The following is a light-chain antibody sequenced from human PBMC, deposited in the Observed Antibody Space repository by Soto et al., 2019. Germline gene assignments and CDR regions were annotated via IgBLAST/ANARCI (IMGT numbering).Light chain of an antibody. CDR2: DAS. V-gene: IGKV1-5*01. J-gene: IGKJ2*01. Sequence: DVKMTQSPSTLSASVGERVTITCRASQSISSWLAWYQQKPGKAPKLLIYDASSLESGVPSRFSGSGSGTEFTLTISGLQPDDFASYFGHQNNTHGTFGQGPKWIS. CDR3: HQNNTHGT. CDR1: QSISSW.